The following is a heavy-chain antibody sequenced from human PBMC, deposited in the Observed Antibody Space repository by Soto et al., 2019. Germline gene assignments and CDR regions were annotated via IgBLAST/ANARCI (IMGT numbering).Heavy chain of an antibody. J-gene: IGHJ4*02. CDR2: INSDGSST. Sequence: EVQLVESGGGLVQPGGSLRLSCAASGFTFSNYWMHWVRQAPGKGLVWVSRINSDGSSTFYADSVKGRFTISRDNAKNTLYLQMNSLRXXXXXXXXXXXXXXFXYWGQGTLVTVSS. V-gene: IGHV3-74*01. CDR3: XXXXXFXY. CDR1: GFTFSNYW.